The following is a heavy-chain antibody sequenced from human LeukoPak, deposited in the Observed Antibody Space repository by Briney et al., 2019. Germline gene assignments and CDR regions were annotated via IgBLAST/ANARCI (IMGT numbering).Heavy chain of an antibody. J-gene: IGHJ4*02. CDR3: AREGAEMATITGFDY. D-gene: IGHD5-24*01. V-gene: IGHV4-39*07. CDR1: GGSISSSSYY. CDR2: IYYSGST. Sequence: SETLSLTCTVSGGSISSSSYYWGWIRQPPGKGLEWIGSIYYSGSTYYNPSLKSRVTISVDTSKNQFSLKLSSVTAADTAVYYCAREGAEMATITGFDYWGQGTLVTVSS.